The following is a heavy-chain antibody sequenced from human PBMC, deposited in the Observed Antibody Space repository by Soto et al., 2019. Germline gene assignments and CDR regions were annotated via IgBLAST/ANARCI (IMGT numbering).Heavy chain of an antibody. CDR2: IYYSGST. D-gene: IGHD2-8*01. CDR3: AREMEEAEEGINWFDP. CDR1: GGSISSYY. Sequence: SETLSLTCTVSGGSISSYYWSWIRQPPGKGLEWIVYIYYSGSTNYNPSLKSRVTISVDTSKNQFSLKLSSVTAADTAVYYCAREMEEAEEGINWFDPCGQGTLVTVSS. J-gene: IGHJ5*02. V-gene: IGHV4-59*01.